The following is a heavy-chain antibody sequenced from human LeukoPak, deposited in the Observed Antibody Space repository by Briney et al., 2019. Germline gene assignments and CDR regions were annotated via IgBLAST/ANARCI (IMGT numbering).Heavy chain of an antibody. Sequence: SQTLYLTCAVSGGSITSGSYYWTWIRQPAGKELEWIGRVYTSGSTNYNPYLKSRVTISVDTSKNQFSLNLRSVTAADTAVYYCTRKQWVEYYFDSWGQGTLVTVSS. V-gene: IGHV4-61*02. CDR1: GGSITSGSYY. CDR2: VYTSGST. D-gene: IGHD6-19*01. CDR3: TRKQWVEYYFDS. J-gene: IGHJ4*02.